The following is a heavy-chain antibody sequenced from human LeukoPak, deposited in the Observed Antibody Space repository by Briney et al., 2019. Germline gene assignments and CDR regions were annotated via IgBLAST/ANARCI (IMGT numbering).Heavy chain of an antibody. D-gene: IGHD3-22*01. V-gene: IGHV3-21*01. CDR1: GFTFSSYS. CDR2: ISSSSSYI. CDR3: ARYGHYYDSSGIQVDY. Sequence: GGSLRLSCAASGFTFSSYSMNWVRHAPGKGLEWVSSISSSSSYIYYADSVKGRFTISRDNAKNSLYLQMNSLRAEDTAVYYCARYGHYYDSSGIQVDYWGQGTLVTVSS. J-gene: IGHJ4*02.